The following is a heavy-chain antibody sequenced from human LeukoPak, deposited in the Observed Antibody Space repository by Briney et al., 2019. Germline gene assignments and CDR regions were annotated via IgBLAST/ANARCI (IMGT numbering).Heavy chain of an antibody. J-gene: IGHJ3*02. D-gene: IGHD2-15*01. V-gene: IGHV3-74*01. Sequence: GGSLRLSCAASGFTFSSYWMHWVRQAPGKGLVWVSRINTDGSSTSYADSVKGRFTISRDNAKNTLYLQMNSLRAEDTAVYYCARDGVLGYAFDIWGQGTMVTVSS. CDR1: GFTFSSYW. CDR3: ARDGVLGYAFDI. CDR2: INTDGSST.